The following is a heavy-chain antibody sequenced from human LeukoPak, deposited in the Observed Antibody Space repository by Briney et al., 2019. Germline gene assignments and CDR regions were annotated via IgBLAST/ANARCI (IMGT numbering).Heavy chain of an antibody. CDR3: ARGVEPLAANTLAY. Sequence: GGSLRLSCAASGFTLITNDMTWVRQAPGKGLEWVSVLYSDGKTKYADSVQGRFTISRDNSKNTLYLEMNSLSPDDTAVYCCARGVEPLAANTLAYWGQGTLVTVSS. J-gene: IGHJ4*02. V-gene: IGHV3-53*01. CDR2: LYSDGKT. CDR1: GFTLITND. D-gene: IGHD1-14*01.